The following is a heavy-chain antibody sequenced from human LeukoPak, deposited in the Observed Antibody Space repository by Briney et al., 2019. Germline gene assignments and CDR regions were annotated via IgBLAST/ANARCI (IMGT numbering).Heavy chain of an antibody. CDR3: ARDPSNTSGYYAHFDN. CDR1: GYTFTGYY. V-gene: IGHV1-18*04. CDR2: ISCYNGDT. Sequence: ASVKVSCKATGYTFTGYYMYWVRQAPGQGLEWMGWISCYNGDTHYAQKFQGRVTMTTDKSTSTAYMEVRSLRSDDTAVYYCARDPSNTSGYYAHFDNWSQGTLVTVSS. D-gene: IGHD6-19*01. J-gene: IGHJ4*02.